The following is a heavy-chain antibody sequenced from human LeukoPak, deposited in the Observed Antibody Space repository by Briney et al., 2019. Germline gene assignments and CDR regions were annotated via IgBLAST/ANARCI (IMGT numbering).Heavy chain of an antibody. CDR3: AREGDYYDSRPDAFDI. V-gene: IGHV4-4*08. J-gene: IGHJ3*02. D-gene: IGHD3-22*01. CDR1: GGSMNYYY. Sequence: SETLSLTCTVSGGSMNYYYWSWIRQPPGKGLEWIGYIYDSVSTSYNPSLKSRVTMSLDTSKNQFSLRLTSVTAADTAVYYCAREGDYYDSRPDAFDIWGQGTMVTVSS. CDR2: IYDSVST.